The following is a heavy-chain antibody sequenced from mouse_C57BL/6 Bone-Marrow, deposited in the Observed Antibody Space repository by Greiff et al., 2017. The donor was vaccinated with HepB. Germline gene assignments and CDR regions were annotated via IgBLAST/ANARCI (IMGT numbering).Heavy chain of an antibody. Sequence: QVQLQQPGAELVKPGASVKLSCKASGYTFTSYWMHWVKQRPGQGLEWIGMIHPNSGGTNYNEKFKSKATLTVDKSSSTAYMQLSSLTSEDSAVYYCARKRQLRLYDYWGQGTTLTVSS. CDR3: ARKRQLRLYDY. D-gene: IGHD3-1*01. J-gene: IGHJ2*01. CDR2: IHPNSGGT. CDR1: GYTFTSYW. V-gene: IGHV1-64*01.